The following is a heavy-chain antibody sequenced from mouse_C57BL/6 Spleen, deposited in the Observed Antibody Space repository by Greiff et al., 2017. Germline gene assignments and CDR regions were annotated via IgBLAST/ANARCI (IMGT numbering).Heavy chain of an antibody. CDR1: GYAFSSYW. V-gene: IGHV1-80*01. Sequence: QVQLQQSGAELVKPGASVKISCKASGYAFSSYWMNWVKQRPGKGLEWIGQIYPGDGDTNYNGKFKGKATLTADKSSSTAYMQLSSLTSEDSAVYFCARALFITTVGGYFDYWGQGTTLTVSS. J-gene: IGHJ2*01. CDR2: IYPGDGDT. CDR3: ARALFITTVGGYFDY. D-gene: IGHD1-1*01.